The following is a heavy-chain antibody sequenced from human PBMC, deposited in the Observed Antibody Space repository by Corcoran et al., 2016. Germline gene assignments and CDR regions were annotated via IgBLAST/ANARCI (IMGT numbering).Heavy chain of an antibody. J-gene: IGHJ6*02. CDR3: AGAGRGDSSSWYTHYYYGMDV. Sequence: QVQLVQSGAEVKKPGSSVKVSCKASGGTFSSYAISWVRQAPGQGLEWMGGIIPIFGTANYAQKFQGRVTITADESTSTAYMELSSLRSEDTAVYYGAGAGRGDSSSWYTHYYYGMDVWGQGTTVTVSS. D-gene: IGHD6-13*01. CDR2: IIPIFGTA. V-gene: IGHV1-69*01. CDR1: GGTFSSYA.